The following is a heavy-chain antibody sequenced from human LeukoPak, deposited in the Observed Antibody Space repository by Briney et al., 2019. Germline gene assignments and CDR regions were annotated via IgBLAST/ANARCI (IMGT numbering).Heavy chain of an antibody. Sequence: GGSLRLSCAASGFTLSSYAMSWVRQAPGKGLEWVSAISGSGGSTYYAGSVKGRFTISRDNSKNTLYLQMNSLRAEDTAVYYCAKALRHRAAPYYFDYWGQGTLVTVSS. D-gene: IGHD6-6*01. CDR3: AKALRHRAAPYYFDY. V-gene: IGHV3-23*01. CDR1: GFTLSSYA. J-gene: IGHJ4*02. CDR2: ISGSGGST.